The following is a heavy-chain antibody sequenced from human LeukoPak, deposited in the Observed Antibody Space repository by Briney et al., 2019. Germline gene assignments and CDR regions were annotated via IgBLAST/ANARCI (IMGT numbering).Heavy chain of an antibody. CDR3: ARVLPYSGYVYYYGMHV. CDR2: ISYDGSNK. CDR1: GFTFSSYA. V-gene: IGHV3-30-3*01. J-gene: IGHJ6*02. D-gene: IGHD5-12*01. Sequence: GGSLRLSCAASGFTFSSYAMHWVRQAPGKGLEWVAVISYDGSNKYYADSVKGRFTISRDNSKNTLYLQMNNLRAEDTAVYYCARVLPYSGYVYYYGMHVWGQGTTVTVSS.